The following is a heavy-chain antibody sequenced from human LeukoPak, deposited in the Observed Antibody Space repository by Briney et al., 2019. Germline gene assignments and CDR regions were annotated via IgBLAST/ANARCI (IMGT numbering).Heavy chain of an antibody. CDR2: ISGDGGST. J-gene: IGHJ4*02. V-gene: IGHV3-43*02. CDR1: GFTFDDYA. Sequence: GGSLRLSCAASGFTFDDYAMHWVRQAPGKGLEWVSIISGDGGSTYNADSVKGRFTISRDNSKNSLYLQMNSLRTEDTALYYCAKDYSSSSGSRIDHWGQGTLVTVSS. D-gene: IGHD6-6*01. CDR3: AKDYSSSSGSRIDH.